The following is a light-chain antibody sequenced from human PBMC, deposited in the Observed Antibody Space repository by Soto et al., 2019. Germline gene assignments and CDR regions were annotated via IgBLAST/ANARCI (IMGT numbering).Light chain of an antibody. J-gene: IGKJ1*01. CDR1: QSVSSSY. CDR3: QQYGSSPPWT. CDR2: GAS. V-gene: IGKV3-20*01. Sequence: EIVLTQSPGTLYLSPGERATLSCRASQSVSSSYLAWYQQKPGQAPRLLIYGASSRATGIPDRFSGSGSGTEFTLTISRLEPEDFAVYYCQQYGSSPPWTFGQGTKVEIK.